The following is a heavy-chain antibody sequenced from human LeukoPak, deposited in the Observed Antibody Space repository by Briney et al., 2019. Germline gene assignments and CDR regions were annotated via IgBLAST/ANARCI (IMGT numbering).Heavy chain of an antibody. D-gene: IGHD3-9*01. CDR2: FYYDGST. CDR1: GDSINSSSYY. J-gene: IGHJ3*02. CDR3: ARDPGRSPLSYDILTGYGGAFDI. Sequence: PSETLSLTCSVSGDSINSSSYYWGWIRQSPGTGLEWLGSFYYDGSTYYNPSLKSRVNILVDTSKNQFSLKLSSVTAADTAVYYCARDPGRSPLSYDILTGYGGAFDIWGQGTMVTVSS. V-gene: IGHV4-39*07.